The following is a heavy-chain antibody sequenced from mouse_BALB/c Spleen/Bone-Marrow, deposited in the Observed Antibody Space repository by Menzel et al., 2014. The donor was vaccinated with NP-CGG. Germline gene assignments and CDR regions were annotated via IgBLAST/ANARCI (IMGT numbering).Heavy chain of an antibody. V-gene: IGHV5-17*02. CDR1: GFTFSSFG. CDR3: ATESRAMDY. Sequence: EVKVVESGGGLVQPGGSRKLSCAASGFTFSSFGMHWVRQAPEKGLEWVAYISSGSSTIYYADTVKGRFTISRDNPKNTMFLQMNSLRSEDTAMYYCATESRAMDYWGQGTSVTVSS. CDR2: ISSGSSTI. J-gene: IGHJ4*01.